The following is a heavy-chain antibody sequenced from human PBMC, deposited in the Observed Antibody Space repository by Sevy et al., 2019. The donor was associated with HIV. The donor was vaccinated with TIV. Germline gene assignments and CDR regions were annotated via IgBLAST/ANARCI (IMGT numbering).Heavy chain of an antibody. D-gene: IGHD3-16*01. V-gene: IGHV3-30-3*01. CDR1: GFTFSSYA. Sequence: GGSLRLSCAASGFTFSSYAMHCVRQAPGKGLEWVAVISYDGSNKYYADSVKGRFTISRDNSKNTLYLQMNSLSAEDTAVYYCARTPGGAFDFWGQGTMVTVSS. J-gene: IGHJ3*01. CDR3: ARTPGGAFDF. CDR2: ISYDGSNK.